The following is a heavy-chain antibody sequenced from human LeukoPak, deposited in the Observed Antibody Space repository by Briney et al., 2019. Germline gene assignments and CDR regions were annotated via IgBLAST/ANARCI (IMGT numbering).Heavy chain of an antibody. V-gene: IGHV1-8*01. CDR1: GYTFTSYD. CDR3: ATHTYYYSSGSFAY. CDR2: MNPGSGNT. J-gene: IGHJ4*02. D-gene: IGHD3-10*01. Sequence: ASVNVSCTASGYTFTSYDINWVRQAPGQGPEWMGWMNPGSGNTGYAQGFQGRVTMTRDTSTNTAYLELSSLRSEDTAVYYCATHTYYYSSGSFAYWGQGTLVTVSS.